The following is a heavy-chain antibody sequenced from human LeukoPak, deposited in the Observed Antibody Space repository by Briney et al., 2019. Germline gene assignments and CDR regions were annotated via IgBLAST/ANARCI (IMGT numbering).Heavy chain of an antibody. CDR2: ISDYNGNT. CDR3: ARPLAGYSYGYWVFDY. J-gene: IGHJ4*02. D-gene: IGHD5-18*01. CDR1: GYTFTSYG. Sequence: ASVKVSCKASGYTFTSYGISWVRQAPGQGLEWMGWISDYNGNTNYAQKLQGRVTMTTDTSTSTAYMELRSLRSDDTAVYYCARPLAGYSYGYWVFDYWGQGTLVTVSS. V-gene: IGHV1-18*01.